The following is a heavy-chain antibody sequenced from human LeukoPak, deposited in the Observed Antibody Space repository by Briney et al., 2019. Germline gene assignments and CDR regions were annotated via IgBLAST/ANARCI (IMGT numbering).Heavy chain of an antibody. D-gene: IGHD3-9*01. V-gene: IGHV3-23*01. CDR3: ARGPYDISLNWFDP. CDR2: ISGSGFNT. J-gene: IGHJ5*02. CDR1: GFTFSTYA. Sequence: PGGSLRLSCAASGFTFSTYAMSWVRQAPGKGLEWVTCISGSGFNTYYADSVKGRFTISRDNSKNTLYLQMNSLRAEDTAVYYCARGPYDISLNWFDPWGQGTLVTVSS.